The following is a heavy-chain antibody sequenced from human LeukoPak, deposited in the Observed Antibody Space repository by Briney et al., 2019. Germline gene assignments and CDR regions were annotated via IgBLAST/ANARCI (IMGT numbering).Heavy chain of an antibody. CDR3: AREHYYGSGSYPY. V-gene: IGHV4-34*01. D-gene: IGHD3-10*01. Sequence: PSETLSLTCAVYGGSFSGYYWSWIRQPPGKGLEWIGEINHSGNTNYNPSLKSRVTISVDTSKNQFSLKLSSVAAADTAVYYCAREHYYGSGSYPYWGQGTLVTVSS. CDR1: GGSFSGYY. J-gene: IGHJ4*02. CDR2: INHSGNT.